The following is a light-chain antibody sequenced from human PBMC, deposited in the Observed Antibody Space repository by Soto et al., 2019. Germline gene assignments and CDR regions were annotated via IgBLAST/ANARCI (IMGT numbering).Light chain of an antibody. CDR3: QQRHMWPIT. CDR1: QSFRGL. CDR2: DAY. Sequence: PGDRATLSFMASQSFRGLLAWYQQKTGQAPRLLVYDAYNRATGIPPRFSGSGSGTDFTLTISSLETEDSAVYYCQQRHMWPITFGHGTRLEIK. V-gene: IGKV3-11*01. J-gene: IGKJ5*01.